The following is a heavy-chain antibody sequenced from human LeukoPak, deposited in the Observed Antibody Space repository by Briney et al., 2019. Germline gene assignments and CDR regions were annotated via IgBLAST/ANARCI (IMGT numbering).Heavy chain of an antibody. V-gene: IGHV4-31*03. CDR2: IYYSGST. D-gene: IGHD2-15*01. J-gene: IGHJ3*02. CDR3: ARKGWTDAFDI. Sequence: SETLSRTCTVSGGSISSGGYYWRWIRQHPGKGLEWIGYIYYSGSTYYNPSLKSRVTISVDTSKNQFSLKLSSVTAANTAVYYCARKGWTDAFDIWGEGKMVTVSS. CDR1: GGSISSGGYY.